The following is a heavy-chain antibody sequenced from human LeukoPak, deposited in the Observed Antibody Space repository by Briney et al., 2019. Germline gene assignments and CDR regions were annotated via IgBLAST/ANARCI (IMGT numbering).Heavy chain of an antibody. CDR2: MNPNSGNT. CDR1: GYTFTSYD. V-gene: IGHV1-8*01. J-gene: IGHJ4*02. Sequence: ASVKVSCKASGYTFTSYDINWVRQATGQGLEWMGWMNPNSGNTGYAQKFQGRVTVTRNTSISTAYMELSSLRSEDPAVYYCARAGGYCGRISCPYYFDYWGQGSLVAVSS. CDR3: ARAGGYCGRISCPYYFDY. D-gene: IGHD2-15*01.